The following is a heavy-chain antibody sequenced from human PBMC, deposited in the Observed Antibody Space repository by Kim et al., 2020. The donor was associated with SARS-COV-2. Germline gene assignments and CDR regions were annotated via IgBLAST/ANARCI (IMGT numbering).Heavy chain of an antibody. CDR1: GFTFSSYW. Sequence: GGSLRLSCAASGFTFSSYWMSWVRQAPGKGLEWVANIKQDGSEKYYVDSVKGRFTISRDNAKNSLYLQMNSLRAEDTAVYYCARPLQQSAGPEVDYWGQGTLVTVSS. CDR3: ARPLQQSAGPEVDY. D-gene: IGHD6-13*01. CDR2: IKQDGSEK. V-gene: IGHV3-7*01. J-gene: IGHJ4*02.